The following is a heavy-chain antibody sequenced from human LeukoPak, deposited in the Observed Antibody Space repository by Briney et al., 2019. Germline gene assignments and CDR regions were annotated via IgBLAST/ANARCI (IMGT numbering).Heavy chain of an antibody. CDR3: AKGRLWSPFGY. CDR2: ISSSSSTI. V-gene: IGHV3-48*04. J-gene: IGHJ4*02. Sequence: PGGSLRLSCAASGFTFSSYSMNWVRQAPGKGLEWVSYISSSSSTIYYADSVKGRFTISRDNAKNSLYLQMNSLRAEDTAVYYCAKGRLWSPFGYWGQGTLVTVSS. CDR1: GFTFSSYS. D-gene: IGHD3-10*01.